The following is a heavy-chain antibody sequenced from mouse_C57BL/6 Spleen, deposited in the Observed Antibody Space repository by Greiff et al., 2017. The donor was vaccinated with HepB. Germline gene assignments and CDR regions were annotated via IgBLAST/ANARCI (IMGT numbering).Heavy chain of an antibody. CDR3: ARSRIYDPRYFDV. CDR2: INPNNGGT. CDR1: GYTFTDYN. Sequence: EVQLQESGPELVKPGASVKMSCKASGYTFTDYNMHWVKQSHGKSLEWIGYINPNNGGTSYNQKFKGKATLTVNKSSSTAYMELRSLTSEDSAVYYCARSRIYDPRYFDVWGTGTTVTVSS. V-gene: IGHV1-22*01. J-gene: IGHJ1*03. D-gene: IGHD2-3*01.